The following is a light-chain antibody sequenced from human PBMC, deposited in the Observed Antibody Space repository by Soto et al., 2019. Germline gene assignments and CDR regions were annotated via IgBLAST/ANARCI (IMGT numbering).Light chain of an antibody. V-gene: IGKV4-1*01. CDR3: QQYYSTPA. Sequence: DIVMTQSPDSLAVSLGERATINCKSSQSVLYSSNNKNYLAWYQQKPGQPPKLLIYWASTRESGVPDRFSGSGSGTDFTLTISSLQAEDVAFYCCQQYYSTPAFGGGTKVEIK. CDR1: QSVLYSSNNKNY. J-gene: IGKJ4*01. CDR2: WAS.